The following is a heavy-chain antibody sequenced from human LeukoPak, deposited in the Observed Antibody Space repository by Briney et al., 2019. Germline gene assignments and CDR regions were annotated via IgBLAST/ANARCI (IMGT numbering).Heavy chain of an antibody. V-gene: IGHV1-2*02. Sequence: GASVKVSCKASGYTFIGYYMHWVRQAPGQGLEWMGWINPNSGGSNCAQKFQGRVTMTRETSISTAYMELSRLSSDDTAVYYCARVQVSDDNWGFFDYWGQGTLVTVSS. CDR1: GYTFIGYY. J-gene: IGHJ4*02. CDR2: INPNSGGS. D-gene: IGHD1-1*01. CDR3: ARVQVSDDNWGFFDY.